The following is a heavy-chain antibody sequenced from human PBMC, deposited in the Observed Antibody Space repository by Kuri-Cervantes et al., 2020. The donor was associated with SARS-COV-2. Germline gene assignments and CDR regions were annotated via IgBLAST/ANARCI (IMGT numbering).Heavy chain of an antibody. J-gene: IGHJ4*02. CDR2: IYYSGST. D-gene: IGHD5-18*01. Sequence: SETLSLTCTVSGGSISSHYWSWIRQPPGKGLEWIGYIYYSGSTYYNPSLKSRVTISVDTSKNQFSLKLSSVTAADTAVYYCARGGVDTAMGADYWGQGTLVTVSS. CDR3: ARGGVDTAMGADY. CDR1: GGSISSHY. V-gene: IGHV4-59*08.